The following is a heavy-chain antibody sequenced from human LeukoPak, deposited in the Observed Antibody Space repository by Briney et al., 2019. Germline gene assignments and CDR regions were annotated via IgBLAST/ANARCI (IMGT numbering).Heavy chain of an antibody. CDR3: ARDLREGRITIFGSTYYYYGMDV. D-gene: IGHD3-3*01. CDR2: ISAYNGNT. CDR1: GYTFTSYG. V-gene: IGHV1-18*01. J-gene: IGHJ6*02. Sequence: ASVKVSCKASGYTFTSYGISWVRQAPGQGLEWMGWISAYNGNTNYAQKLQGRVTMTTDTSTSTAYMELRSLRSHDTAVYYCARDLREGRITIFGSTYYYYGMDVWGQGTTVTVSS.